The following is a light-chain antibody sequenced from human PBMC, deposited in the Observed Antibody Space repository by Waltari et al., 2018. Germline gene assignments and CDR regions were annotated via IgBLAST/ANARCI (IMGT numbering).Light chain of an antibody. V-gene: IGKV1-39*01. Sequence: DIQMTQSPSSLSASVGDSVTITCRASQSISSYLDWYQQKPGKAPKLLIYGASSLQGGVPSRFSGSGSGTDFTLTISSLQPEDFATYYCQQSYRTPRTFGQGTKVEIE. CDR2: GAS. CDR1: QSISSY. J-gene: IGKJ1*01. CDR3: QQSYRTPRT.